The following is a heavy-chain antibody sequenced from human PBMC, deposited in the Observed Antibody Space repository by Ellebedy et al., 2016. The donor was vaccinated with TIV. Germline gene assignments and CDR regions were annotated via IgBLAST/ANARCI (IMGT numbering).Heavy chain of an antibody. Sequence: PGGSLRLSCAASGFSFSTYAMAWVRQAPGKGLEWLSAIGSRSEYKFYTDSVKGRVTIARDNSKNTLWLQMYSLRDEDTAVYYCAKELVSRDSLSFDYWGLGTLVTVTS. CDR1: GFSFSTYA. D-gene: IGHD3-9*01. CDR3: AKELVSRDSLSFDY. J-gene: IGHJ4*02. CDR2: IGSRSEYK. V-gene: IGHV3-23*01.